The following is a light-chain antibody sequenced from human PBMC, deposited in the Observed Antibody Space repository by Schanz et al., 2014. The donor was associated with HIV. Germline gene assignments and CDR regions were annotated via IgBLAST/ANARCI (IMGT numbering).Light chain of an antibody. CDR3: LQYNNWWT. CDR2: GAS. J-gene: IGKJ1*01. CDR1: ETVYSN. Sequence: EIVLTQSPGTLSLSPGERVTLSCRASETVYSNVAWYQQKPGQTPRLLIFGASTRATGIPARFSGSRSGTEFTLTISGLQSEDFAIYYCLQYNNWWTFGHGTKVEVK. V-gene: IGKV3-15*01.